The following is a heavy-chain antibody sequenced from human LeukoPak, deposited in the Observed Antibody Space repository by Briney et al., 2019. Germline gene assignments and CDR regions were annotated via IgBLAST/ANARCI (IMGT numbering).Heavy chain of an antibody. Sequence: PGRSLRLSCAASGFTFSSYGMHWVRQAPGKGLEWVAVISYDGSNKYYADSVKGRFTISRDNSKNTLYLQMNSLRAEDTAVYYCASGYSSGWRFDYWSQGTLVTVSS. V-gene: IGHV3-30*03. CDR2: ISYDGSNK. CDR1: GFTFSSYG. D-gene: IGHD6-19*01. CDR3: ASGYSSGWRFDY. J-gene: IGHJ4*02.